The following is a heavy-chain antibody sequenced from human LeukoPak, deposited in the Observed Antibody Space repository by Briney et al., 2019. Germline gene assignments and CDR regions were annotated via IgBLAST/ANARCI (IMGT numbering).Heavy chain of an antibody. CDR1: GGSISSGSYY. CDR2: IYTSGST. V-gene: IGHV4-61*02. Sequence: KASETVSLTCTVSGGSISSGSYYWSWIRQPAGKGLEWIGRIYTSGSTNYNPSLKSRVTISVDTSKNQFSLKLSSVTAADTAVYYCARGSHLAVWGKGTTVTVSS. J-gene: IGHJ6*04. CDR3: ARGSHLAV.